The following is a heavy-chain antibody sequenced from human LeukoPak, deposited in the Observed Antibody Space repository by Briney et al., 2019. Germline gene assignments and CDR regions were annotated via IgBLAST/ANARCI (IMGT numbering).Heavy chain of an antibody. CDR3: ATSIVATPPYYYYGMDV. J-gene: IGHJ6*02. D-gene: IGHD5-12*01. V-gene: IGHV3-11*01. Sequence: GGSLRLSCAASGFTFSDYYMSWIRQAPGKGLEWVSYISSSGSTIYYADSVKGRFTISRDNAKNSLYLQMNSLRAEDTAVYYCATSIVATPPYYYYGMDVWGQGTTVTVSS. CDR1: GFTFSDYY. CDR2: ISSSGSTI.